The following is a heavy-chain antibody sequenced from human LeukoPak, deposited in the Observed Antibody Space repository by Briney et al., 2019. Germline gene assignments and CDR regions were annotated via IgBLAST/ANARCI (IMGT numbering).Heavy chain of an antibody. CDR2: IYYSGST. D-gene: IGHD2-2*02. CDR1: GGSISGYY. V-gene: IGHV4-59*08. J-gene: IGHJ6*02. CDR3: ARHESGYCSSTSCYMQYGMDV. Sequence: PSETLSLTCTVSGGSISGYYWSWIRQPPGKGLEWIGYIYYSGSTNYNPSLKSRVTISVDTSKNQFSLKLSSVTAADTAVYYCARHESGYCSSTSCYMQYGMDVWGQGTTVTVSS.